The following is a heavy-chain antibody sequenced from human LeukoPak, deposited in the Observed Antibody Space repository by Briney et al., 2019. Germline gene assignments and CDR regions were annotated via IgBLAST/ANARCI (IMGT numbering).Heavy chain of an antibody. D-gene: IGHD6-19*01. V-gene: IGHV3-74*01. J-gene: IGHJ4*02. Sequence: QTGGSPRLSCAASGFTFSSYWMHWVRQAPGKGLVWVSRINSDGSSTSYADSVKGRFTISRDNAKNTLYLQMNSLRAEDTAVYYCARTPSSGWYFDYWGQGTLVTVSS. CDR3: ARTPSSGWYFDY. CDR2: INSDGSST. CDR1: GFTFSSYW.